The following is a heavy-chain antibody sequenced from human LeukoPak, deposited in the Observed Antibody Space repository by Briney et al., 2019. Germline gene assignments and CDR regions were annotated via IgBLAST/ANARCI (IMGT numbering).Heavy chain of an antibody. V-gene: IGHV4-34*01. D-gene: IGHD6-13*01. CDR1: GGSFSGYY. CDR3: ATRAAASTDWFDP. J-gene: IGHJ5*02. CDR2: INHSGST. Sequence: SETLSLTCAVYGGSFSGYYWSWIRQPPGEGLEWIGEINHSGSTNYNPSLKSRVTLSVDTSKNQFSLKLSSVTAADTAVYYCATRAAASTDWFDPWGQGTLVTVS.